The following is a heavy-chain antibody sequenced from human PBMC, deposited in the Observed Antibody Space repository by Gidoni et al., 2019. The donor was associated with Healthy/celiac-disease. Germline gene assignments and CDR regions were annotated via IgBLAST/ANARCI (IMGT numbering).Heavy chain of an antibody. J-gene: IGHJ4*02. CDR2: MNPNSGNT. CDR3: ARQYYDFWSGYYYFDY. D-gene: IGHD3-3*01. CDR1: GYTFTSYD. Sequence: QVHLVQSGAEVKKPGASVKVSCTASGYTFTSYDINWVRQATGQGLEWMGWMNPNSGNTGYAQKFQGRVTMTRNTSISTAYMELSSLRSEDTAVYYCARQYYDFWSGYYYFDYWGQGTLVTVSS. V-gene: IGHV1-8*01.